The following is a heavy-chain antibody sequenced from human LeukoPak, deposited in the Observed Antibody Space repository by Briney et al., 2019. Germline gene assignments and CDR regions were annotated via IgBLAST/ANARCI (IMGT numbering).Heavy chain of an antibody. CDR3: ARDVEY. J-gene: IGHJ4*02. CDR1: GGSISSHY. V-gene: IGHV4-59*11. CDR2: IYYSGST. Sequence: SETLFLTCTVSGGSISSHYWSWIRQPPGKGLEWIGYIYYSGSTNYNPSLKSRVTISVDTSKNQFSLKLSSVTAADTAVYYCARDVEYWGQGTLDTVSS.